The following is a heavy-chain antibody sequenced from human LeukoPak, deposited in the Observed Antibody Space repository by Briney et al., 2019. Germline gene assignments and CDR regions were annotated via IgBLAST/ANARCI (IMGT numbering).Heavy chain of an antibody. V-gene: IGHV3-15*01. J-gene: IGHJ5*02. Sequence: GGSLRLSCAASGFTFSNAWMSWVRQAPGKGLEWVGRIKSKTDGGTTDYAAPVKGRFTISRDDSKNTLYLQMNSLKTEDTAVYYCASLSGYDILIPGNWFDPWGQGTLVTVSS. CDR3: ASLSGYDILIPGNWFDP. D-gene: IGHD3-9*01. CDR2: IKSKTDGGTT. CDR1: GFTFSNAW.